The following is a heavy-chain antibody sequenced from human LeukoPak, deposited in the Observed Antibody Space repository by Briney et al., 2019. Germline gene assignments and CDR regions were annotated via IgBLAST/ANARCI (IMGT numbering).Heavy chain of an antibody. V-gene: IGHV3-49*03. D-gene: IGHD3-10*01. CDR1: GFTPGDYA. CDR2: IRSKAYGGTT. CDR3: TRDSVWFGELFGPGLDY. Sequence: GGSPRLSCTASGFTPGDYAMSWFRQAPGKGLEWGCFIRSKAYGGTTEYAASVKGRFTISRDDSKSIAYLQMNSLKTEDTAVYYCTRDSVWFGELFGPGLDYWGQGTLVTVSS. J-gene: IGHJ4*02.